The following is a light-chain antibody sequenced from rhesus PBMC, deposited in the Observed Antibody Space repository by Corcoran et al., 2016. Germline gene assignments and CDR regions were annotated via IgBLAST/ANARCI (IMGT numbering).Light chain of an antibody. V-gene: IGLV2-32*02. Sequence: QAALTQPRSVSGSPGQSVTISCTGTSSDIGGYNYVSWYQQHPGTGPKLMIYEVSKRPSGVSDRFSGSKSGNTASLTISGLQAEDEADYYCSSYAGNNSFIFGVGARLTVL. CDR2: EVS. CDR3: SSYAGNNSFI. J-gene: IGLJ1*01. CDR1: SSDIGGYNY.